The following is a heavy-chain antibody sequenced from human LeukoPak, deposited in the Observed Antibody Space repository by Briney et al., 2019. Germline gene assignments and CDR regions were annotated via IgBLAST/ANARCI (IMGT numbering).Heavy chain of an antibody. V-gene: IGHV6-1*01. CDR3: VRGNYNFVS. CDR1: GESVSSTGAS. D-gene: IGHD5-24*01. CDR2: TYYRSKWYY. J-gene: IGHJ4*02. Sequence: SQTLSLTCAISGESVSSTGASWNWNRQSPSRGLEWLGRTYYRSKWYYEYALSVQSRLIVAPDTSKNQFSLPLNSVTPADTAVYYCVRGNYNFVSWGQGSLVTVSS.